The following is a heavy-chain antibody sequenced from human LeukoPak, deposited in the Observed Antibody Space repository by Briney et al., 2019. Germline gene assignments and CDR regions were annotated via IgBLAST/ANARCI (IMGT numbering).Heavy chain of an antibody. V-gene: IGHV4-59*01. J-gene: IGHJ4*02. CDR1: GGSISSNY. CDR2: IHYSGST. D-gene: IGHD4-23*01. CDR3: ARGSLNYGGNSAHFLVY. Sequence: PSETLSLTWTVDGGSISSNYWSWIRQPPGKGLEWNGYIHYSGSTTYNPSLKSRVTISVDASKNQFSLKLSSVTAADTAVYYCARGSLNYGGNSAHFLVYWGQGTLVTVSS.